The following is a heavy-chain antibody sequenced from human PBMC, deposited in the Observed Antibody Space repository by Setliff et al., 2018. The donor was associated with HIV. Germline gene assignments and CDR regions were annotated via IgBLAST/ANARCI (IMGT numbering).Heavy chain of an antibody. J-gene: IGHJ6*03. V-gene: IGHV1-69*13. Sequence: ASVKVSCKASGGTFSSYAISWVRQAPGQGLEWMGGIIPIFGTANYAQKFQGRVTITADESTSTAYMELRSLRSEDTAVYYCARETYYGSGSYLPTEYYYYYMDVWGKGTTVTVSS. CDR3: ARETYYGSGSYLPTEYYYYYMDV. D-gene: IGHD3-10*01. CDR1: GGTFSSYA. CDR2: IIPIFGTA.